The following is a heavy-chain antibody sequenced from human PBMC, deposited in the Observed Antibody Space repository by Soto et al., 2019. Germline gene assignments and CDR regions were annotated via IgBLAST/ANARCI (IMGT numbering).Heavy chain of an antibody. J-gene: IGHJ6*02. D-gene: IGHD2-2*01. CDR2: INHSGST. CDR1: GGSFSGYY. CDR3: ARAIIVVVPAANYGMDV. Sequence: SETLSLTCAVYGGSFSGYYWSWIRQPPGKGLEWVGEINHSGSTNYNPSPKSRVTISVDTSKNQFSLKLSSVTAADTAVYYCARAIIVVVPAANYGMDVWGQGTTVTVS. V-gene: IGHV4-34*01.